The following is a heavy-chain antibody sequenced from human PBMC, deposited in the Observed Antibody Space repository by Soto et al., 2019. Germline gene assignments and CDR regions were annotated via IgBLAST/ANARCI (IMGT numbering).Heavy chain of an antibody. Sequence: GGSLRLSCAASGFTFSGSAMHWVRQASGKGLEWVGRIRSKANSYATAYAASVKGRFTISRDDSKNTAYLQMNSLKTEDTAVYYCTRPGGDRVDTAMEHYYGMDVWGQGTTVTVSS. J-gene: IGHJ6*02. V-gene: IGHV3-73*01. CDR3: TRPGGDRVDTAMEHYYGMDV. CDR2: IRSKANSYAT. CDR1: GFTFSGSA. D-gene: IGHD5-18*01.